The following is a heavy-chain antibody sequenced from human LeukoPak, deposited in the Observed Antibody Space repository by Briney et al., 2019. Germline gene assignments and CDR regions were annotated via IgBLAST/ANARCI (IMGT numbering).Heavy chain of an antibody. J-gene: IGHJ4*02. V-gene: IGHV3-21*01. D-gene: IGHD3-3*01. CDR2: ISSSSYI. Sequence: GGSLRLSCAASGFTFSSYSMNWVRQAPGKGLEWVSSISSSSYIYYADSVKGRFTISRDNAKNSLYLQMNSLRAEDTAVYYCARDRGGLYYDFWSGYPDDYFDYWGQGTLVTVSS. CDR1: GFTFSSYS. CDR3: ARDRGGLYYDFWSGYPDDYFDY.